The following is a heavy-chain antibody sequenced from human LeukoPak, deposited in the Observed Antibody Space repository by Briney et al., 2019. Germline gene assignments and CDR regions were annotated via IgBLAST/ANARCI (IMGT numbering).Heavy chain of an antibody. J-gene: IGHJ6*03. Sequence: GSLRLSCAASGFTFSSYWMSWVRQAPGKGLEWVANIKQDGSEKYYVDSVKGRFTISRDNAKSSLYLQMNSLRAEDTAVYYCARDPYSGTYGDTYYYYMDVWGKGTTVTISS. V-gene: IGHV3-7*01. D-gene: IGHD1-26*01. CDR1: GFTFSSYW. CDR2: IKQDGSEK. CDR3: ARDPYSGTYGDTYYYYMDV.